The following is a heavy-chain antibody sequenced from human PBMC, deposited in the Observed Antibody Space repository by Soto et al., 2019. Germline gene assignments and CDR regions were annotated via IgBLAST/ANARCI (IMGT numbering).Heavy chain of an antibody. CDR1: GGSISSSSYY. CDR2: IYYSGST. CDR3: AGTYCSSTSCYDHFDY. D-gene: IGHD2-2*01. V-gene: IGHV4-39*01. Sequence: PSETLSLTCTVSGGSISSSSYYWGWIRQPPGKGLEWIGSIYYSGSTYYNPSLKSRVTISVDTSKNQFSLKLSSVTAADTAVYYCAGTYCSSTSCYDHFDYWGQGTLVTVSS. J-gene: IGHJ4*02.